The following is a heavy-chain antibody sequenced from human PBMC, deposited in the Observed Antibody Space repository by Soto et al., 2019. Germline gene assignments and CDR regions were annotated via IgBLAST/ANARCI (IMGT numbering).Heavy chain of an antibody. D-gene: IGHD3-16*01. V-gene: IGHV1-69*06. CDR2: IIPVFNAA. CDR1: GGTFGSHT. J-gene: IGHJ4*02. CDR3: ARIATLTYHNTRGTDLGF. Sequence: QVQLVQSGAEVKKPGSSVRVSCKVSGGTFGSHTFTWVRQAPGQGLEWMGEIIPVFNAANYAQRFQDRVTITEARSATTVYLELSRLTSADTATYYCARIATLTYHNTRGTDLGFWGQGTLVIVSS.